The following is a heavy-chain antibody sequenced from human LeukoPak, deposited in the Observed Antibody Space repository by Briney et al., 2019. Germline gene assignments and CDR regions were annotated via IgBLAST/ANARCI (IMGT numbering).Heavy chain of an antibody. CDR2: ISWNSGSI. CDR3: AKAHGREWLLKN. J-gene: IGHJ4*02. Sequence: GGSLRLSCAASGFTFDDYAMHWVRQAPGKGLEWVSGISWNSGSIAYADSVKGRFTISRDNAKNSLYLQMNSLRAEDTALYYCAKAHGREWLLKNWGQGTLVTVSS. V-gene: IGHV3-9*01. CDR1: GFTFDDYA. D-gene: IGHD3-3*01.